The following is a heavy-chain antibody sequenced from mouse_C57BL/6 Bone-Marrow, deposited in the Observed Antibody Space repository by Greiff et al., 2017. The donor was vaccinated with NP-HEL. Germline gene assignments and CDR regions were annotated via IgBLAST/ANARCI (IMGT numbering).Heavy chain of an antibody. Sequence: QVQLQQPGAELVMPGASVKLSCKASGYTFTSYWMHWVKQRPGQGLEWIGEIDPSDSYTNYNQKFKGKSTLTVDKSSSTAYMQLSSLTSEDSAVYYCAREGGLRRGDYWGQGTSV. J-gene: IGHJ4*01. V-gene: IGHV1-69*01. D-gene: IGHD2-4*01. CDR1: GYTFTSYW. CDR2: IDPSDSYT. CDR3: AREGGLRRGDY.